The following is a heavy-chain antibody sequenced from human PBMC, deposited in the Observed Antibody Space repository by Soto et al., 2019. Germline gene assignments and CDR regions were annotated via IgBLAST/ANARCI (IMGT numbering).Heavy chain of an antibody. D-gene: IGHD6-13*01. CDR2: IFWDDDK. CDR1: GFSLSTSGVG. CDR3: VHSGTIPAAGTGYYLDY. J-gene: IGHJ4*02. Sequence: QITLKESGPTLVKPTQTLTLTCTFSGFSLSTSGVGVGWIRQPPGKALEWLALIFWDDDKHYSPSLKTSLTIPKDTSKTQVVLTMTNMAPVDTATYYCVHSGTIPAAGTGYYLDYWGQGTLVTVSS. V-gene: IGHV2-5*02.